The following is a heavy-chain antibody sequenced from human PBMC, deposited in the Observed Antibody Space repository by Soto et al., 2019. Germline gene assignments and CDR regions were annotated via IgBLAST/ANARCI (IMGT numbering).Heavy chain of an antibody. V-gene: IGHV3-23*01. CDR2: SSATGSGR. CDR1: GFTFSSYG. CDR3: AKDRRAGGNYGFYSDL. Sequence: PGGSLRLSCAASGFTFSSYGMTWVRQAPGKGLEWVSFSSATGSGRYYADSVKGRFTISRDNSKNTLYLQMSSLRADDTAVYYCAKDRRAGGNYGFYSDLWGQGALVTVSS. D-gene: IGHD1-7*01. J-gene: IGHJ5*02.